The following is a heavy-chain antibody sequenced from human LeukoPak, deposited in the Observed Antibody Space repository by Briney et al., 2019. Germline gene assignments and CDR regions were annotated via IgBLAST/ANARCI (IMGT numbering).Heavy chain of an antibody. J-gene: IGHJ3*02. CDR2: ISARSSSI. D-gene: IGHD2-15*01. V-gene: IGHV3-21*01. CDR3: AIVKYCSGGSCFAYDI. CDR1: GFTFSNYN. Sequence: PGGSLRLSCAASGFTFSNYNMDWVRQAPGKGLEWVSSISARSSSIYYADSVKGRFTVSRDDAKKSLYLQMNSLRAEDTAVYYCAIVKYCSGGSCFAYDIWGQGTMVTVSS.